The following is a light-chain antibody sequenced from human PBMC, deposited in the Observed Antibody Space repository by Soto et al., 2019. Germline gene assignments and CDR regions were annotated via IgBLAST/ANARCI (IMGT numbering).Light chain of an antibody. V-gene: IGKV3D-20*02. CDR2: DTS. CDR1: QSVSSSY. CDR3: QQRSNWPPEIT. J-gene: IGKJ5*01. Sequence: EIVLTQSPGTLSLSPGERATLSCRASQSVSSSYLAWYQQTPGQAPRLLVYDTSYRATGVPDRFSGSGSGTDFTLTVSSLEPEDFALYYCQQRSNWPPEITFGQGTRLEI.